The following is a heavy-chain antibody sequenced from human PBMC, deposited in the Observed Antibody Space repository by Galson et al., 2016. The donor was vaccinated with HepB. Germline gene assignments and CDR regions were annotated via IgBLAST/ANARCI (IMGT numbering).Heavy chain of an antibody. CDR3: AREKDIVIVPGTSPEDYNWNHAPYSYYMDV. J-gene: IGHJ6*03. CDR2: ISVYNGNT. V-gene: IGHV1-18*04. Sequence: SVKVSCKASGYTSSSYGISWVRQAPGQGLEWMGWISVYNGNTNYAQKFQGRVTMTTDTSTTTAYMELRSLSSDDTAVYYCAREKDIVIVPGTSPEDYNWNHAPYSYYMDVWGKGTTVTVSS. D-gene: IGHD2-2*01. CDR1: GYTSSSYG.